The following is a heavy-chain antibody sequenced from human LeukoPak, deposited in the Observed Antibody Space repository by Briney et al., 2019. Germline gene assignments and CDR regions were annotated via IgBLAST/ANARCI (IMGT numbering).Heavy chain of an antibody. D-gene: IGHD6-13*01. CDR1: GYTFTGYY. J-gene: IGHJ4*02. CDR3: ASVAIAAAMTYFDY. CDR2: INPNSGGT. V-gene: IGHV1-2*02. Sequence: ASVKVSCKASGYTFTGYYMHWVRQAPGQGLEWMGWINPNSGGTNYAQKFQGRVTMTRDTSTSTVYMELSRLRSDDTAVYYCASVAIAAAMTYFDYWGQGTLVTVSS.